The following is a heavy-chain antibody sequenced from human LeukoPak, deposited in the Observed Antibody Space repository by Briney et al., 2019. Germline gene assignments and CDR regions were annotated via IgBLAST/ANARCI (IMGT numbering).Heavy chain of an antibody. Sequence: SETLSLTCAVSGDSISSDYWSWVRQPPGKGLEWIGYIYYTGSTNYNPSLKSRVTISVDTSKNQFSLKLSSVTAADTAVYYCAREGYDILTGYFFNWFDPWGQGTLVTVSS. J-gene: IGHJ5*02. CDR2: IYYTGST. CDR1: GDSISSDY. V-gene: IGHV4-59*12. D-gene: IGHD3-9*01. CDR3: AREGYDILTGYFFNWFDP.